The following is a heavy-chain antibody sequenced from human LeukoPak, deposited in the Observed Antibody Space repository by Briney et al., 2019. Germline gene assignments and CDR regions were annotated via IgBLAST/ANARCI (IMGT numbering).Heavy chain of an antibody. Sequence: GGSLRLSCAASGFTFSSYEMNWVRQAPGKGLEWVSYISSSGSTIYYADSVKGRFTISRDNAKNSLYLQMNSLRAEDTAVYYCARDSQCLGGYYYYGMDVWGQGTTVTVSS. CDR2: ISSSGSTI. V-gene: IGHV3-48*03. CDR1: GFTFSSYE. J-gene: IGHJ6*02. CDR3: ARDSQCLGGYYYYGMDV. D-gene: IGHD6-19*01.